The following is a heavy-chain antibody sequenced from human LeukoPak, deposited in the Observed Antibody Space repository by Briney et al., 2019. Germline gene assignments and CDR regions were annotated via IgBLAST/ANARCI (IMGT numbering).Heavy chain of an antibody. Sequence: PSETLSLTCTVSGGSISSGGYYWSWIRQHPGKGLEWIGYIYYSGSTYYNPSLKSRVTISVDTSKNQFSLKLSSVTAADTAVYYCARRSGALYHFDYWGQGTLVTVSS. CDR1: GGSISSGGYY. CDR3: ARRSGALYHFDY. CDR2: IYYSGST. J-gene: IGHJ4*02. V-gene: IGHV4-31*03. D-gene: IGHD2-2*02.